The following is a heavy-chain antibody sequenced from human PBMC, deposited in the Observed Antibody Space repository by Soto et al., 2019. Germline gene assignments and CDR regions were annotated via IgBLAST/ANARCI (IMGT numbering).Heavy chain of an antibody. Sequence: PSETLSLTCTVSGGSISSGGYYWSWIRQHPGKGLEWIGYIYYSGSTYYNPSLKSRVTISVDTSKNQFSLKLSSVTAADTAVYYCAREKWARSSSWYISDWGQGTLVTVSS. CDR1: GGSISSGGYY. D-gene: IGHD6-13*01. CDR3: AREKWARSSSWYISD. J-gene: IGHJ4*02. V-gene: IGHV4-31*02. CDR2: IYYSGST.